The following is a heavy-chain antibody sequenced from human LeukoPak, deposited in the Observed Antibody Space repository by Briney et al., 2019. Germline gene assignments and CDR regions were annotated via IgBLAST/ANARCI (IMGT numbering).Heavy chain of an antibody. Sequence: GGSLRLSCATSGFSFSSTFLNWVRQAPGRGLQYVSSIDTTHYTYYAGSVKGRFTISRDNAKNSLYLQMNNLKAEDTSVYYCTTESSGALDYWGQGTLVTVSS. V-gene: IGHV3-21*01. CDR2: IDTTHYT. D-gene: IGHD1-26*01. J-gene: IGHJ4*02. CDR3: TTESSGALDY. CDR1: GFSFSSTF.